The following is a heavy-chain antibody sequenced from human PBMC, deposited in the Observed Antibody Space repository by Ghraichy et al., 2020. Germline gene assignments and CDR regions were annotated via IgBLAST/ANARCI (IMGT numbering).Heavy chain of an antibody. CDR3: AKATSGTTEYYFDY. Sequence: SLRLSCAASGFTFDDYAMHWVRQAPGKGLEWVSGISWNSDNIGYADSVKGRFTITRDNPKNSLYLQMHSLRAEDTALYYCAKATSGTTEYYFDYWGQGTLVTVSS. V-gene: IGHV3-9*01. D-gene: IGHD1-1*01. CDR2: ISWNSDNI. J-gene: IGHJ4*02. CDR1: GFTFDDYA.